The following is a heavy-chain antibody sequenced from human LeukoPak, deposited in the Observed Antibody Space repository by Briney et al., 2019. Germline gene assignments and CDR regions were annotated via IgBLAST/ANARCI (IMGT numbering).Heavy chain of an antibody. CDR2: INHSGST. CDR3: ARGRRIAAAGTPLGDY. CDR1: GGSFSGYY. D-gene: IGHD6-13*01. V-gene: IGHV4-34*01. Sequence: PSETLSLTCAVYGGSFSGYYWSWIRQPPGKGLEWIGEINHSGSTNYNPSLKSRVTISVDTSKNQFSLKLSSVTAADTAVYYCARGRRIAAAGTPLGDYWGQGTLVTVS. J-gene: IGHJ4*02.